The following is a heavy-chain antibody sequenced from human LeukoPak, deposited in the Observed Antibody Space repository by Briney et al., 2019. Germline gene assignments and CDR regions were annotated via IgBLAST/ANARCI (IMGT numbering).Heavy chain of an antibody. V-gene: IGHV4-34*01. D-gene: IGHD3-10*01. CDR3: ARGWHRITMVRGVRRGGSGYFDY. CDR1: GGSFSGYY. CDR2: INHSGST. Sequence: SETLSLTCAVYGGSFSGYYWSWIRQPPGTGLEWMGEINHSGSTNYNPSLKSRVTISVDTSKNQFSLKLSSVTAADTAVYYCARGWHRITMVRGVRRGGSGYFDYWGQGTLVTVSS. J-gene: IGHJ4*02.